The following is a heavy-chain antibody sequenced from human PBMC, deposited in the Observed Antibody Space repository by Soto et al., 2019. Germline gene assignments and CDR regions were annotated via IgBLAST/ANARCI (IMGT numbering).Heavy chain of an antibody. J-gene: IGHJ3*02. D-gene: IGHD3-16*01. Sequence: AGGSLRLSCAASGFTFSSYAMHWVRQAPGKGLEWVAVISYDGSNKYYADSVKGRFTISRDNSKNTLYLQMNSLRAEDTAVYYCARVNGGDGYPLGAFDIWGQGTMVTVSS. CDR2: ISYDGSNK. CDR3: ARVNGGDGYPLGAFDI. V-gene: IGHV3-30-3*01. CDR1: GFTFSSYA.